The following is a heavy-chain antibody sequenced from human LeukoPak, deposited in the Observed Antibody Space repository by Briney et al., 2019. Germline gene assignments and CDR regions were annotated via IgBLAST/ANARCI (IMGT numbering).Heavy chain of an antibody. J-gene: IGHJ6*03. CDR2: IYYSGST. CDR1: GGSISSYY. CDR3: ARDRWGRIAVAGDYYYYYMDV. Sequence: PSETLSLTCTVSGGSISSYYWSWIRQPPGKGLEWIGYIYYSGSTNYNPSLKSRVTISVDTSKNQFSLKLSSVTAADTAVYYCARDRWGRIAVAGDYYYYYMDVWGKGTTVTVSS. D-gene: IGHD6-19*01. V-gene: IGHV4-59*01.